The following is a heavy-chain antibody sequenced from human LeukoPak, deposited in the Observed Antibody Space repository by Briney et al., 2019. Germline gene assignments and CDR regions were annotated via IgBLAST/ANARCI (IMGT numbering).Heavy chain of an antibody. D-gene: IGHD6-19*01. V-gene: IGHV3-53*01. CDR1: GFTVSSNY. CDR2: IYSGGST. J-gene: IGHJ4*02. CDR3: ASVNSSGLWYFDY. Sequence: GGSLRLSCAASGFTVSSNYMSWVRQAPGKGLEWVSVIYSGGSTYYADSVKGRFTISRHNSKNTLYLQMNSLRAEDTAVYYCASVNSSGLWYFDYWGQGTLVTVSS.